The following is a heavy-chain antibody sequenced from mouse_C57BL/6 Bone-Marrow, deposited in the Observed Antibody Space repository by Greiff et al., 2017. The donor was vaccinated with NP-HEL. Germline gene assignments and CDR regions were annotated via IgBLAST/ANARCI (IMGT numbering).Heavy chain of an antibody. V-gene: IGHV14-2*01. CDR2: IDPEDGET. J-gene: IGHJ4*01. D-gene: IGHD1-1*01. Sequence: EVMLVESGAELVKPGASVKLSCTASGFNIKDYYMHWVKQRTEQGLEWIGRIDPEDGETKYAPKFQGKATITADTSSNTAYLQLSSLTSEDTAVYYCARYYGSSSPYYAMDYWGQGTSVTVSS. CDR3: ARYYGSSSPYYAMDY. CDR1: GFNIKDYY.